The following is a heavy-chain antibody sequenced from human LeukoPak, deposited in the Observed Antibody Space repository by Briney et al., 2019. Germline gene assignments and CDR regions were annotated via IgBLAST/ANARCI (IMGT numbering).Heavy chain of an antibody. CDR1: GFTFSSNY. CDR2: IYSGGST. CDR3: ARAPHGSHEGDY. V-gene: IGHV3-53*01. J-gene: IGHJ4*02. Sequence: PGGSLRLSCAASGFTFSSNYMSWVRQAPGKGLEWVSVIYSGGSTYYADSVTGRFTISRDNSKNTLYLQMNSLRAEDTAVYYCARAPHGSHEGDYWGQGTLVTVSS. D-gene: IGHD1-26*01.